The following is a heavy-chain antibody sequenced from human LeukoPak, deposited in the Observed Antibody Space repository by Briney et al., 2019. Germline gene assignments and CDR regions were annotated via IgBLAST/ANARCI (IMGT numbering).Heavy chain of an antibody. V-gene: IGHV4-34*01. CDR1: EFTFSSYS. CDR3: ARQIRAVGNKATYYYYMDV. D-gene: IGHD6-19*01. J-gene: IGHJ6*03. Sequence: PGGSLRLSCTASEFTFSSYSMNWVRQPPGKGLEWIGEINHSGSTNYNPSLKSRVTISVDTSKNQFSLKLSSVTAADTAVYYCARQIRAVGNKATYYYYMDVWGKGTTVTVSS. CDR2: INHSGST.